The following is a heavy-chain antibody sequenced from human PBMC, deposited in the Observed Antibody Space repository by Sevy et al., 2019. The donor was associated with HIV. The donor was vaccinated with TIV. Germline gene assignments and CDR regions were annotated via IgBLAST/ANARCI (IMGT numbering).Heavy chain of an antibody. V-gene: IGHV3-15*07. Sequence: GGSLRLSCAASGFTFTYTWMNWVRQAPGKGLEWVGRIRSKTDGGTTDYAAPVKGRFTISRDDSKNTLFLQMSSLKTEDTAVYYCTTSTRVDYYGMDVWGQGTTVTVSS. CDR3: TTSTRVDYYGMDV. CDR2: IRSKTDGGTT. CDR1: GFTFTYTW. D-gene: IGHD4-4*01. J-gene: IGHJ6*02.